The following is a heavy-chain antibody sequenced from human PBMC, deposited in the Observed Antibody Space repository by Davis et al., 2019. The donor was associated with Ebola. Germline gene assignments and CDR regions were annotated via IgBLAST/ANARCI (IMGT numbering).Heavy chain of an antibody. CDR1: GGSISSYY. CDR2: IYYSGST. V-gene: IGHV4-59*01. CDR3: ARGSGAISPTDV. D-gene: IGHD3-3*01. J-gene: IGHJ6*02. Sequence: PSETLSLTCTVSGGSISSYYWSWIRQPPGKGLEWIGYIYYSGSTNYNPSLKSRVTISVDTSKNQFSLKLNSVTAADTAVYYCARGSGAISPTDVWGQGTTVTVSS.